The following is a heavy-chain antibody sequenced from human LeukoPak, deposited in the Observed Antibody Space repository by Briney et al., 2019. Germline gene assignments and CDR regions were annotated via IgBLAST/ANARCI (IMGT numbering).Heavy chain of an antibody. D-gene: IGHD2-2*02. CDR3: ARRHLIGYCSSTSCYRGHNWFDP. CDR2: IYYSGST. J-gene: IGHJ5*02. CDR1: GGSISSGDYY. Sequence: SETLSLTCTVSGGSISSGDYYWSWIRQPPGKGLEWIGYIYYSGSTYYNPSLKSRVTISVDTSKNQFSLKLSSVTAADTAVYYCARRHLIGYCSSTSCYRGHNWFDPWGQGTLVTVSS. V-gene: IGHV4-30-4*01.